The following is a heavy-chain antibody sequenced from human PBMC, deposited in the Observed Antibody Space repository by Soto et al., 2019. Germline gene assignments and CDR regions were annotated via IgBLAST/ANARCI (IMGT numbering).Heavy chain of an antibody. CDR2: IYYSGST. Sequence: QVQLQESGPGLVKPSETLSLTCTVSGDSISSHYWSWIRQPPGKGLEWIGYIYYSGSTYYNPSLKSRVTMSVDTSKNQFSLKLSSVTATDTAVYYCARRFGGYGGVEDVWGKGTTVTVSS. V-gene: IGHV4-59*08. D-gene: IGHD3-16*01. J-gene: IGHJ6*04. CDR3: ARRFGGYGGVEDV. CDR1: GDSISSHY.